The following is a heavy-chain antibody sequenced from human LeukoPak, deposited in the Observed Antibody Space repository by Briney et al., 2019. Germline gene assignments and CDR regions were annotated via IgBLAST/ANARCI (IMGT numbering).Heavy chain of an antibody. D-gene: IGHD3-3*01. V-gene: IGHV3-21*01. J-gene: IGHJ4*02. CDR3: ASAPPYDFWSGSHDYYFDY. CDR2: ISSSSSYI. Sequence: GGSLRLSCAASGFTFSSYSMNWVRQAPGKGLEWVSSISSSSSYIYYADSVKGRFTISRDNAKNSLYLQMNSLRAEDTAVYYCASAPPYDFWSGSHDYYFDYWGQGTLVTVSS. CDR1: GFTFSSYS.